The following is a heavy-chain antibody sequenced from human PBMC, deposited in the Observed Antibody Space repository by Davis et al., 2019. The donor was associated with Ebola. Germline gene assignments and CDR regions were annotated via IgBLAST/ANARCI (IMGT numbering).Heavy chain of an antibody. Sequence: GGSLRLSCAGSGFPFDNPWMNWVRQAPGKGLEWVGRIKSRRDGGTTDYAAPVKGRFTISRDDSKNTLYLQMNSLKPEDTAVYYCTTTAWTWGQGTLVVVSS. V-gene: IGHV3-15*07. CDR1: GFPFDNPW. CDR2: IKSRRDGGTT. J-gene: IGHJ5*02. D-gene: IGHD2-21*02. CDR3: TTTAWT.